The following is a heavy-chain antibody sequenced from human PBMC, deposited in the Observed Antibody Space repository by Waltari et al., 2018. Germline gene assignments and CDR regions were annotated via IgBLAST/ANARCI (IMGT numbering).Heavy chain of an antibody. D-gene: IGHD3-10*01. CDR1: GGSIRSYY. V-gene: IGHV4-59*01. CDR3: ARSPGSRHYFDY. J-gene: IGHJ4*02. CDR2: IYYSEST. Sequence: QVQLQESGPGLVKPSETLSLTCSVSGGSIRSYYWSWIRPPPGKGLEWIGYIYYSESTNYNPSLKSRVTISVDTKNQFSLNLSSVTAADTAVYYCARSPGSRHYFDYWGQGTLVTVSS.